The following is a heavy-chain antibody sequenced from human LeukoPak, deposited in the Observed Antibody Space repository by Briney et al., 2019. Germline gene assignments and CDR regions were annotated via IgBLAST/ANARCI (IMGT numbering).Heavy chain of an antibody. D-gene: IGHD5-12*01. CDR3: AKAYSGYVPFDY. Sequence: GRSLRLSWAASGFTFSSYATSWVRQAPGKGLEWVSAISGSGGSTYYADSVKGRFTISRDNSKNTLYLQMNSLRAEDTAVYYCAKAYSGYVPFDYWGQGTLVTVSS. CDR2: ISGSGGST. CDR1: GFTFSSYA. J-gene: IGHJ4*02. V-gene: IGHV3-23*01.